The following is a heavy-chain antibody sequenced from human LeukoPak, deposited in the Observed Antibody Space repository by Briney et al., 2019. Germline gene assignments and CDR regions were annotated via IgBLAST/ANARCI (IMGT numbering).Heavy chain of an antibody. CDR2: IYYSGST. J-gene: IGHJ4*02. CDR3: ARTEIAAAGIGFFDY. CDR1: GGSISSSSYY. D-gene: IGHD6-13*01. V-gene: IGHV4-39*01. Sequence: SETLSLTCTVSGGSISSSSYYWGWIRQHPGKGLEWIGSIYYSGSTYYNPSLKSRVTISVDTSKNQFSLKLSSVTAADTAVYYCARTEIAAAGIGFFDYWGQGTLVTVSS.